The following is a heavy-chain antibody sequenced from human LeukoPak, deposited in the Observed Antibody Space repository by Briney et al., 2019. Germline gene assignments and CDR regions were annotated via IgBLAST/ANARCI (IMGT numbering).Heavy chain of an antibody. J-gene: IGHJ3*02. CDR3: AKGPTIAARPSAFDI. V-gene: IGHV3-30*02. CDR2: IRYDGSNK. D-gene: IGHD6-6*01. Sequence: GGSLRLSCAASGFTFSSYGMHWVRQAPGKGLEWVAFIRYDGSNKYYADSVKGRFTISRDNSKNTLYLQMNSLRAEDTAVYYCAKGPTIAARPSAFDIWGQGTMVTVSS. CDR1: GFTFSSYG.